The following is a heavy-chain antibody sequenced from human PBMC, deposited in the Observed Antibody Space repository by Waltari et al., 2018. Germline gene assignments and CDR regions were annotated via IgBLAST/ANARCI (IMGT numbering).Heavy chain of an antibody. CDR1: GFTFSNNY. D-gene: IGHD5-12*01. J-gene: IGHJ4*02. CDR2: IYAGGSGATT. Sequence: EVQLVESGGGLIQPGGSLSLSCAALGFTFSNNYMYWLRLAPGKGLEWVSTIYAGGSGATTYYADSVKGRFNISRDDSKNTLFLQMNSLRAEDTAVYYCARSGLGSPLEWLRMFDYWGQGTLVTVSS. V-gene: IGHV3-53*01. CDR3: ARSGLGSPLEWLRMFDY.